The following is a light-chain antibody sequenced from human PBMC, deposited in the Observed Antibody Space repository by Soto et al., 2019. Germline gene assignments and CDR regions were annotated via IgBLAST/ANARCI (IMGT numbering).Light chain of an antibody. CDR1: QSVSSSY. CDR3: QQYGSSPPYT. V-gene: IGKV3-20*01. Sequence: EIVLTQSPGTLSLSPGERATLSCRASQSVSSSYLAWYQQKPGQAPRLLIYGASSRATGLPDRFSGSGSGTDFTLTIIRLEPEDFAVYYCQQYGSSPPYTFGQGTKLEIK. J-gene: IGKJ2*01. CDR2: GAS.